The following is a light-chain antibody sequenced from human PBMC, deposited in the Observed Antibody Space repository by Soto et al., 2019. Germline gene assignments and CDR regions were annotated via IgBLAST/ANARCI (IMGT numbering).Light chain of an antibody. Sequence: EIVMTQSPATLSVSPGEGATLSCRASQSVTTNLAWYQAKPGQAPRLLIYGASSRATGIPDRFSGSGSGKDFTLTISRLEPEDFAVYYCRQRSNWPITFGQGTRLEI. V-gene: IGKV3D-20*02. CDR2: GAS. J-gene: IGKJ5*01. CDR3: RQRSNWPIT. CDR1: QSVTTN.